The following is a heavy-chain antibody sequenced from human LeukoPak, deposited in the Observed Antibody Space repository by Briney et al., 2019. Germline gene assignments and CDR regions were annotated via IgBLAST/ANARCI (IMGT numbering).Heavy chain of an antibody. Sequence: SETLSLTCTVSGGSISSYHWSWIRQPPGKGLEWIGYIYYSGSTNYNPSLKSRVTISVDTSKNQFSLKLSSVTAADTAVYYCARVGSRYYDSSGYYSNWFDPWGQGTLVTVSS. CDR1: GGSISSYH. J-gene: IGHJ5*02. CDR2: IYYSGST. CDR3: ARVGSRYYDSSGYYSNWFDP. D-gene: IGHD3-22*01. V-gene: IGHV4-59*01.